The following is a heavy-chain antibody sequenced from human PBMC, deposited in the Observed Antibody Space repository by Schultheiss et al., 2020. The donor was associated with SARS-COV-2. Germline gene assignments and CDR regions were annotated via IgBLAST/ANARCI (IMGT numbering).Heavy chain of an antibody. CDR1: GFTFDDYA. J-gene: IGHJ6*02. V-gene: IGHV3-9*01. Sequence: GGSLRLSCAASGFTFDDYAMHWVRQAPGKGLEWVSGISWNSGSIGYADSVKGRFTISRDIAKNSLYLQMNSLRAEDTALYYCARDRHDYYDSSGYYGMDVWGQGTTVTVSS. CDR3: ARDRHDYYDSSGYYGMDV. CDR2: ISWNSGSI. D-gene: IGHD3-22*01.